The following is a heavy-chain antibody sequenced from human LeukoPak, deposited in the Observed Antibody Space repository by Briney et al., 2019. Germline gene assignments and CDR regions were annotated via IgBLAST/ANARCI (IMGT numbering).Heavy chain of an antibody. J-gene: IGHJ3*02. CDR3: ARDPTSSWETAFDI. V-gene: IGHV3-21*01. Sequence: PGGSLRLSCAASGFTFNSYTLNWVRQAPGKGLEWGSSIDSSSSYIYYADSVKGRFTISRDNAKNSLYLQMNSLRAEDTAVYYCARDPTSSWETAFDIWGQGTMVTVSS. D-gene: IGHD1-26*01. CDR2: IDSSSSYI. CDR1: GFTFNSYT.